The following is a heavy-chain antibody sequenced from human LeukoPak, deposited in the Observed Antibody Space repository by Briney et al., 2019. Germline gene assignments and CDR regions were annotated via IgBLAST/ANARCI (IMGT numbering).Heavy chain of an antibody. CDR1: GFTFSDYY. CDR2: ISSSGSTI. D-gene: IGHD1-26*01. V-gene: IGHV3-11*01. Sequence: GGSLRLSCAASGFTFSDYYMSWIRQAPGKGLEWVSYISSSGSTIYYADSVKGRFTISRDNAKNSLCLQMNSLRAEDTAVYYCARKQKVSSDYSPYWGQGTLVTVSS. J-gene: IGHJ4*02. CDR3: ARKQKVSSDYSPY.